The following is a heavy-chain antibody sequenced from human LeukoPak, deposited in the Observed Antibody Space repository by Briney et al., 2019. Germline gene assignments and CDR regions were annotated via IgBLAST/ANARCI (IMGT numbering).Heavy chain of an antibody. CDR2: FSGTSTT. CDR1: GFTFSSYA. D-gene: IGHD6-19*01. CDR3: AKLGQWQPQRYFFEY. J-gene: IGHJ4*02. V-gene: IGHV3-23*01. Sequence: GGSLRLSCAASGFTFSSYAMSCVRQAPGKGLEWVSTFSGTSTTSYADAVKGRVTISRDNSKNTLYLQMDSLRAEDTAVYYCAKLGQWQPQRYFFEYWGQGALVTVAS.